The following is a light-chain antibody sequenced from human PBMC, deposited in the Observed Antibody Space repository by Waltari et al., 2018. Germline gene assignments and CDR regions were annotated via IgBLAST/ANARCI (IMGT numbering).Light chain of an antibody. J-gene: IGKJ2*01. CDR1: QSILYSSNNKNY. V-gene: IGKV4-1*01. CDR2: WAS. Sequence: DIVMTQSPDSLTVSLGEKATIKCQSSQSILYSSNNKNYLAWYQQMAGQPPKLLIYWASTRESGVPDRFSGSGSGTDFTLTISSLQAEDVAAYYCQQYYTTPYTFGQGTKLEI. CDR3: QQYYTTPYT.